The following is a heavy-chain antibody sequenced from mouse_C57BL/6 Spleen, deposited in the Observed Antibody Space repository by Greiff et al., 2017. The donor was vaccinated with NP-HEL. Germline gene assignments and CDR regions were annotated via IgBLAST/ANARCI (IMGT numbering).Heavy chain of an antibody. Sequence: VQLQESGAELVRPGASVTLSCKASGYTFTDYEMHWVKQTPVHGLEWIGAIDPETGGTAYNQKFKGKAILTADKSSSTAYMELRSLTSEDSAVYYSTRYYYGSSSDPAWFAYWGQGTLVTVSA. CDR1: GYTFTDYE. CDR3: TRYYYGSSSDPAWFAY. D-gene: IGHD1-1*01. CDR2: IDPETGGT. V-gene: IGHV1-15*01. J-gene: IGHJ3*01.